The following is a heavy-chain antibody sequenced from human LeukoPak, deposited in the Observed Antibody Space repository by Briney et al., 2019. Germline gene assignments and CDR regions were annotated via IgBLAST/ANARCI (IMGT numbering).Heavy chain of an antibody. CDR3: ARDSYYYAFDI. V-gene: IGHV4-59*12. D-gene: IGHD3-10*01. J-gene: IGHJ3*02. CDR1: GGSISSYY. CDR2: IYYSGST. Sequence: PSETLSLTCTVSGGSISSYYWSWIRQPPGKGLEWIGYIYYSGSTNYNPSLKSRVTISVDRSKNQFSLKLSSVTAADTAVYYCARDSYYYAFDIWGQGTMVTVSS.